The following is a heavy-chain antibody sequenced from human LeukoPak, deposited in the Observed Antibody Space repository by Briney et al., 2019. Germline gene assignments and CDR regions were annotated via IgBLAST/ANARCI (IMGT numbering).Heavy chain of an antibody. V-gene: IGHV1-2*02. D-gene: IGHD3-10*01. CDR2: INPNSGGT. J-gene: IGHJ3*02. CDR1: GYTFTGYY. Sequence: ASVKVSCKASGYTFTGYYMHWVRQAPGQGLEWMGWINPNSGGTNYAQKFQGRVTMTRDTSISTAYMELSRLRSDDTAVYYCARDLDRITMVRGVIEGAFDIWGQGTMVTVSS. CDR3: ARDLDRITMVRGVIEGAFDI.